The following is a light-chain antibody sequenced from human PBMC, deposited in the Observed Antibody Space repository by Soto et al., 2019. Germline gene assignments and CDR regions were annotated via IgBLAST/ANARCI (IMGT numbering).Light chain of an antibody. CDR3: QQYKNWPPLT. CDR1: QSVSSN. Sequence: EIVMTQSPVTLSVSPGERATLSCRASQSVSSNLAWYQQKPGQAPRLLIYGAFTRATGIPARFSGSGSGTEFTLTISSLQSEDFAVYYCQQYKNWPPLTFGGGTKVEIK. V-gene: IGKV3-15*01. J-gene: IGKJ4*01. CDR2: GAF.